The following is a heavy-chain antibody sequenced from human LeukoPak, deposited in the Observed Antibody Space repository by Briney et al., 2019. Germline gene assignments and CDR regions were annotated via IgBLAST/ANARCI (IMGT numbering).Heavy chain of an antibody. D-gene: IGHD3-16*01. CDR2: INPSGGST. J-gene: IGHJ4*02. Sequence: GASVKVSCKASGYTFTSYYMHWVRQAPGQGLEWMGIINPSGGSTSYAQKFQGRVTMTRDMSTSTVYMELSSLRSEDTAVYYCARGLMITFGGQPPHDYWGQGTLVTVSS. CDR3: ARGLMITFGGQPPHDY. CDR1: GYTFTSYY. V-gene: IGHV1-46*01.